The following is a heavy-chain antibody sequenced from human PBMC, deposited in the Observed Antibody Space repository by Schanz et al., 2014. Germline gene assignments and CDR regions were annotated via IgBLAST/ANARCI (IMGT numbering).Heavy chain of an antibody. CDR2: IKTKSEGGTA. CDR3: ASRWGI. D-gene: IGHD7-27*01. Sequence: VQVVASGGALVNVGGSLRLSCAASGFTLSDAWMSWVRQAPGKGLEWVGRIKTKSEGGTADYAAPVKGRLTISRGDSENTLYLQMTILKTEDTAVSYCASRWGIWGQGTMVAVSS. CDR1: GFTLSDAW. V-gene: IGHV3-15*02. J-gene: IGHJ3*02.